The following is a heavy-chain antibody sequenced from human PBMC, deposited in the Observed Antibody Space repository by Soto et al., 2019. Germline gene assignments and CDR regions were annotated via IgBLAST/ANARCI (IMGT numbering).Heavy chain of an antibody. Sequence: GASVKASCTASGYTSTSYGLSWVRQAPVQGREWLGWISAYNGNTNCAQKLQGRVTMTTDTSTSTAYVELRSMRSDETAVYYSAREGFWRYFDWLDGWVGMDVWGQGTTVTVYS. CDR3: AREGFWRYFDWLDGWVGMDV. CDR1: GYTSTSYG. J-gene: IGHJ6*02. V-gene: IGHV1-18*04. D-gene: IGHD3-9*01. CDR2: ISAYNGNT.